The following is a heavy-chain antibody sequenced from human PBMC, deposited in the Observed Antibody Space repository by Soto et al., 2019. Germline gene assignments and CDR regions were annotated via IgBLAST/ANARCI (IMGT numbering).Heavy chain of an antibody. CDR2: TSYSGSA. CDR1: GDSISSGSHY. D-gene: IGHD4-17*01. V-gene: IGHV4-31*03. CDR3: ARAEGDYGAHYYYYYGMDV. J-gene: IGHJ6*02. Sequence: TSETLSLTCTVSGDSISSGSHYWNWIRQRPGKGLEWIGYTSYSGSAYYSPSLKSRLTISVDTSKNQFSLKLNSVTAADTAVYYCARAEGDYGAHYYYYYGMDVWGQGTTVTVSS.